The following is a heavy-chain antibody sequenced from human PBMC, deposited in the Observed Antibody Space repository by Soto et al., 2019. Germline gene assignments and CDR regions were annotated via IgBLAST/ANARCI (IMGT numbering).Heavy chain of an antibody. D-gene: IGHD1-1*01. CDR2: IKQDGSEK. CDR1: GFTFGSYW. J-gene: IGHJ6*02. Sequence: GGSLRLSCAGSGFTFGSYWMSWVRQAPGQGLEWVANIKQDGSEKYYVDSVKGRFTISRDNANNSLYLQMNSLRAEDTAVYYCARPVGINWSLPIFGMDVWGQGTTVTVSS. V-gene: IGHV3-7*01. CDR3: ARPVGINWSLPIFGMDV.